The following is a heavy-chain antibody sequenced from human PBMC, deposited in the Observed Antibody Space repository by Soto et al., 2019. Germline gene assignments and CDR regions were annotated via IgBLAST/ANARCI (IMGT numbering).Heavy chain of an antibody. V-gene: IGHV5-51*01. CDR3: ARAVHYSSTFRWFDP. CDR2: IYPGDSDT. CDR1: GYSFTSYW. Sequence: GASLKFSCKSSGYSFTSYWFGCVSQMAKKGLEWMGIIYPGDSDTRYSPSFQGQVNSSADKSNSTAYLQWSSLKAADTAVYYCARAVHYSSTFRWFDPWGQGTLVTVSS. J-gene: IGHJ5*02. D-gene: IGHD6-13*01.